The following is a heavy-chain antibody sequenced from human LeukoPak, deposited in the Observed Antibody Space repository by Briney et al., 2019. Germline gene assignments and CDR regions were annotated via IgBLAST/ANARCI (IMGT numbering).Heavy chain of an antibody. J-gene: IGHJ6*02. Sequence: SETLSLTCTVSGGSISSYYWSWIRQPPGKGLEWIGYIYYSGSTNYNPSLKSRVTISVDTSKNQCSLKLSSVTAADTAVYYCARDGTRVRYCSGGSCYSDYYYGMDVWGQGTTVTVSS. CDR2: IYYSGST. CDR3: ARDGTRVRYCSGGSCYSDYYYGMDV. D-gene: IGHD2-15*01. CDR1: GGSISSYY. V-gene: IGHV4-59*01.